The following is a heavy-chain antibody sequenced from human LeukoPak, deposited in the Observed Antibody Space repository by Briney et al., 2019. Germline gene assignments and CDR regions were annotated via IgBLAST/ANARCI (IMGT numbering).Heavy chain of an antibody. D-gene: IGHD6-19*01. CDR1: GFTFSSYS. Sequence: GGSLRLSCAASGFTFSSYSMNWVRQAPGKGLEWVSYISSSSSTIYYADSVKGRFTISRDNSKNTLYLQMNSLRAEDTAVYYCAKDSRYSSNFDYWGQGTLVTVSS. J-gene: IGHJ4*02. V-gene: IGHV3-48*01. CDR2: ISSSSSTI. CDR3: AKDSRYSSNFDY.